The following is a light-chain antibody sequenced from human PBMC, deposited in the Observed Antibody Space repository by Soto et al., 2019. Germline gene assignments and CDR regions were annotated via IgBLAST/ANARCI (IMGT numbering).Light chain of an antibody. CDR3: QQRSNWPPLIT. V-gene: IGKV3-11*01. Sequence: EIVLTQSPATLSLSPGERATLSCRASQSFSSYLAWYQQKPGQAPRLLIYDASKRATGIPARFSGRGSGTDFTPTISSLAPEHFAVYYCQQRSNWPPLITFGQGTRLEIK. CDR1: QSFSSY. CDR2: DAS. J-gene: IGKJ5*01.